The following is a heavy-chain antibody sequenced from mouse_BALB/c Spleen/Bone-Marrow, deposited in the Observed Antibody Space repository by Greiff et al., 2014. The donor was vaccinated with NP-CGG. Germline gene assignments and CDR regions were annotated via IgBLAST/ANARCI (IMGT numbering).Heavy chain of an antibody. CDR2: IHPNSGNT. CDR1: GYTFTSSW. J-gene: IGHJ2*01. CDR3: ANYYGSSSY. Sequence: QVQLQQSGSVLVRPGASVKLSCKASGYTFTSSWMHWAKQRPGQGLEWIGEIHPNSGNTNYNEKFKGKATLTVDTSSSTAYVDLSSLTSEDSAVYYYANYYGSSSYWGQGTTLTVSS. D-gene: IGHD1-1*01. V-gene: IGHV1S130*01.